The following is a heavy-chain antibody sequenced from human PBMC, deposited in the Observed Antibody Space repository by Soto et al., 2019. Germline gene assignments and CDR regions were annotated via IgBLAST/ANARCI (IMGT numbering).Heavy chain of an antibody. Sequence: SETLSLTCSVSGGSISTVGPYWTWIRHPPGKGLEWIGSIYHTGSTYYSKSLRSRLTMSVDTSKSQFSLSLSSVNAADTSVYYCARAAGTLWSSNCDYWGQGSLVTVSS. V-gene: IGHV4-31*03. CDR3: ARAAGTLWSSNCDY. D-gene: IGHD6-13*01. CDR2: IYHTGST. CDR1: GGSISTVGPY. J-gene: IGHJ4*02.